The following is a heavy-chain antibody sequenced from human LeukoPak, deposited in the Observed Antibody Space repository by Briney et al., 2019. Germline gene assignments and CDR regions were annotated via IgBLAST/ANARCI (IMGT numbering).Heavy chain of an antibody. CDR1: GGSISSYY. Sequence: SETLSLTCTVSGGSISSYYWSWVRQPPGKGLEWIGYIYAIGSTNYNPSLKSRVTTSVDTSKNQFSLKLSSVTAADTAVYYCARALYSSSSTWFDPWGQGTLVTVSS. CDR3: ARALYSSSSTWFDP. J-gene: IGHJ5*02. D-gene: IGHD6-6*01. V-gene: IGHV4-59*01. CDR2: IYAIGST.